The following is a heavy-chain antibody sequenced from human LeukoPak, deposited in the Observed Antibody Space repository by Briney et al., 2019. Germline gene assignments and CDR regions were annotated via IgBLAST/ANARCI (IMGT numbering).Heavy chain of an antibody. CDR2: IYYSGST. J-gene: IGHJ4*02. Sequence: SETLSLTCTVSGGSISSYYWSWIRQPPGKGLEWIGYIYYSGSTNYNPSLKSRVTISVDTSKNQFSPKLSSVTAADTAVYYCARQVVVRGAYFDYWGQGTLVTVSS. D-gene: IGHD3-10*01. CDR1: GGSISSYY. CDR3: ARQVVVRGAYFDY. V-gene: IGHV4-59*08.